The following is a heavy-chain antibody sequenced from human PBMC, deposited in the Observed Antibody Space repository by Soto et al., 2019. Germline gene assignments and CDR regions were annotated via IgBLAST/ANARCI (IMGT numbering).Heavy chain of an antibody. CDR3: ARLRDYGELGKWFDP. Sequence: EVHLVQSGAEVKKPGESLKISCKGSEYSFTGYWIGWVRQMPGKGLEWMGIIYPDDSGTKYSPSFEGQVTISADKSISIAYLQWSSLKASDTAMYYCARLRDYGELGKWFDPWGQGTLVTVSS. CDR2: IYPDDSGT. V-gene: IGHV5-51*01. J-gene: IGHJ5*02. D-gene: IGHD4-17*01. CDR1: EYSFTGYW.